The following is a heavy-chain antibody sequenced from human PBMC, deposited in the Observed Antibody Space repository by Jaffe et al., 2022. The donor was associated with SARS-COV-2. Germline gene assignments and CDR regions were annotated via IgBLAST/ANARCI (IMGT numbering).Heavy chain of an antibody. CDR3: ARDGVPATAVTYYYGMDV. V-gene: IGHV3-33*01. Sequence: QVQLVESGGGVVQPGRSLRLSCAASGFTFSSYGMHWVRQAPGKGLEWVAVIWYDGSNKYYADSVKGRFTISRDNSKNTLYLQMNSLRAEDTAVYYCARDGVPATAVTYYYGMDVWGQGTTVTVSS. CDR1: GFTFSSYG. D-gene: IGHD2-2*01. CDR2: IWYDGSNK. J-gene: IGHJ6*02.